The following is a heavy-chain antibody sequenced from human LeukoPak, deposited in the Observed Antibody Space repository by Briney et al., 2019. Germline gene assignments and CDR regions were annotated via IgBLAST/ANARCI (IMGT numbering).Heavy chain of an antibody. CDR2: IRYDGSNK. J-gene: IGHJ4*02. CDR3: ARKGLGGELGGFDS. Sequence: GGSLRLSCAASGFTFSSYGMHWVRQAPGKGLEWVAFIRYDGSNKYYADSVKGRFTISRDNAKNSLYLQMNSLRVEDTALYHCARKGLGGELGGFDSWGQGTLVTVSS. V-gene: IGHV3-30*02. CDR1: GFTFSSYG. D-gene: IGHD1-7*01.